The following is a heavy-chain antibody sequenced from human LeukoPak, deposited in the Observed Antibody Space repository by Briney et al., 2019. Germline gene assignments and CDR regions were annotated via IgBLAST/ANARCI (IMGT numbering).Heavy chain of an antibody. CDR3: ARGAGYCSGGSCYSDDAFDI. D-gene: IGHD2-15*01. CDR1: GFTVSSNY. CDR2: IYSGGST. V-gene: IGHV3-53*01. Sequence: SGGSLRLSCAAPGFTVSSNYMSWVRQAPGKGLEWVSVIYSGGSTYYADSVKGRFTISRDNSKNTLYLQMNSLRAEDTAVYYCARGAGYCSGGSCYSDDAFDIWGQGTMVTVSS. J-gene: IGHJ3*02.